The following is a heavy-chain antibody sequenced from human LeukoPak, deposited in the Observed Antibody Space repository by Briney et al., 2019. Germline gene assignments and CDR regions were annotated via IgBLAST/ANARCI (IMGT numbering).Heavy chain of an antibody. V-gene: IGHV3-23*01. CDR2: ITGGGGST. Sequence: GGSLRLSCAASGFTFSDYAMSWVRQAPGKGLEWFSAITGGGGSTFYADSVKGRFTISRDNSENKLYLQMNSLRPEDTAVYYCATPAAGPGAEYSLYWGQGTLVIVSS. D-gene: IGHD6-13*01. J-gene: IGHJ1*01. CDR1: GFTFSDYA. CDR3: ATPAAGPGAEYSLY.